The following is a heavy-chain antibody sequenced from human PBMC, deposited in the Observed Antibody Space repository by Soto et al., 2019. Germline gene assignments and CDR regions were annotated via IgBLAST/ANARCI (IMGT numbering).Heavy chain of an antibody. CDR2: IYYSGST. V-gene: IGHV4-59*06. D-gene: IGHD3-22*01. CDR1: GGSISSYY. J-gene: IGHJ6*02. CDR3: ARVFGLYSSGYYPIDYYYYGMDV. Sequence: SETLSLTCTVSGGSISSYYWSWIRQHPGKGLEWIGYIYYSGSTYYNPSLKSRVTISVDTSKNQFSLKLSSVTAADTAVYYCARVFGLYSSGYYPIDYYYYGMDVWGQGTTVTVSS.